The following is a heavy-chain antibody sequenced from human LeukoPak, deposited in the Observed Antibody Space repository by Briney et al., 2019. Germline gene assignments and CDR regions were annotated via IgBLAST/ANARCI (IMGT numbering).Heavy chain of an antibody. CDR1: GDSVSSNSAA. D-gene: IGHD3-10*01. CDR2: TYYRSKWYN. V-gene: IGHV6-1*01. Sequence: SQTLSLTCAISGDSVSSNSAAWNWIRQSPSRGLEWLGRTYYRSKWYNDYAVSVKSRITINPDTSKNQFSLQLNSVTPEDTAVYYCARSWNPSRRYYGSGSYYIPYYFDYWGQGTLVTVSS. CDR3: ARSWNPSRRYYGSGSYYIPYYFDY. J-gene: IGHJ4*02.